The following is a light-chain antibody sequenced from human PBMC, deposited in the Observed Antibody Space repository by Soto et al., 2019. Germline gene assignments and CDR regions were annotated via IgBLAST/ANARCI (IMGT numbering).Light chain of an antibody. CDR1: TGAVTSGHY. V-gene: IGLV7-43*01. CDR2: STN. J-gene: IGLJ2*01. Sequence: QTVVTQEPSPTVSPGGTVTLTCASSTGAVTSGHYPNWFQQKPGQAPRALIYSTNKKHSWTPARVSGSLLGGKAALTLSGVQPEDEAEYYCLLYYGGAQPVVFGGGTKVTVL. CDR3: LLYYGGAQPVV.